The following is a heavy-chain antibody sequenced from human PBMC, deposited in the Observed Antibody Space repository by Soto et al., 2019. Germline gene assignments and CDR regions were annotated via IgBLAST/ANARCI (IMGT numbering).Heavy chain of an antibody. J-gene: IGHJ4*02. CDR2: ISHSGST. V-gene: IGHV4-34*01. Sequence: PSETLSLTGAVYGGSLRVYYWSCIRQPPGMALEWIGEISHSGSTNYDQSLKSRVTISVDTSKNHISLKVMSVIVADTAVFYCARGGAVAGPFDYWGQGSQVTVSS. CDR1: GGSLRVYY. D-gene: IGHD6-19*01. CDR3: ARGGAVAGPFDY.